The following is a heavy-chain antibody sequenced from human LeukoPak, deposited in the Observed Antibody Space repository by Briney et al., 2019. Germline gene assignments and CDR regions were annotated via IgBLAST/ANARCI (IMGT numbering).Heavy chain of an antibody. CDR3: AKVNYYDSSGYYDY. Sequence: GGSLRLSCTVSGFTISTNAMSWVRQAPGKGLEWVSSISGGAAYTYYADSVGGRFTISRDNSRDTLFLQMNSLRAEDTAVYYCAKVNYYDSSGYYDYWGQGTLVTVSS. CDR2: ISGGAAYT. CDR1: GFTISTNA. J-gene: IGHJ4*02. D-gene: IGHD3-22*01. V-gene: IGHV3-23*01.